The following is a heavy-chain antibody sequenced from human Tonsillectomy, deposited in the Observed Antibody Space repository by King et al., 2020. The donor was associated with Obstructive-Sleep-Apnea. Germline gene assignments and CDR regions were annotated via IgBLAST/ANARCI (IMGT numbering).Heavy chain of an antibody. CDR1: GFTFSSYA. J-gene: IGHJ2*01. CDR3: ASDPSYGGNPYWYFDL. D-gene: IGHD4-23*01. Sequence: VQLVESGGGVVQPGRSLRLSCAASGFTFSSYAMHWVRQAPGKGLEWVAVISYDGSNKYYADSVKGRFTISRDSSKNTLYLQMNSRRAEDTAGYFCASDPSYGGNPYWYFDLWGRGTLVTVSS. CDR2: ISYDGSNK. V-gene: IGHV3-30*04.